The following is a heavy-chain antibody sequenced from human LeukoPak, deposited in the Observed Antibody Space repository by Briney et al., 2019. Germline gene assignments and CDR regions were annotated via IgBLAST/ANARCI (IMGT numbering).Heavy chain of an antibody. CDR3: ANLFDSGYPFDY. J-gene: IGHJ4*02. CDR2: ISGSGGST. V-gene: IGHV3-23*01. CDR1: GFTFSSYA. D-gene: IGHD5-12*01. Sequence: GGSLRLTCAASGFTFSSYAMSWVRQAPGKGLEWVSAISGSGGSTYYADSVKGRFTISRDNSKNTLYLQMNSLRAEDTAVYYCANLFDSGYPFDYWGQGTLVTVSS.